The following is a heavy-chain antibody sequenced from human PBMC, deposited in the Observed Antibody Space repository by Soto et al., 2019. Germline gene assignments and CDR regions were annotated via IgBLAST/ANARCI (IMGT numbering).Heavy chain of an antibody. Sequence: QVHLQESGPGLVKPSETLSLTCNVSPNAISSYYWSWIRQPPGKGLEWIGYIYYSGITKYNPSLKSRVTTSVDTSKNQFSLKVPSVTAADTAVYFCARNKDYSSVTTPHYPFYGMAVWGPGTTVAVS. V-gene: IGHV4-59*01. J-gene: IGHJ6*02. CDR1: PNAISSYY. CDR2: IYYSGIT. D-gene: IGHD3-3*01. CDR3: ARNKDYSSVTTPHYPFYGMAV.